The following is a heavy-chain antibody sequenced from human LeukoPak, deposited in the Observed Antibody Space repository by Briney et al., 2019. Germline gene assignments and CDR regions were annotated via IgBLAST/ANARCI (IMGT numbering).Heavy chain of an antibody. V-gene: IGHV3-23*01. D-gene: IGHD3-16*02. CDR1: GFPFTSYA. CDR2: ISGSGGST. Sequence: GGSLRLSCAASGFPFTSYALSWVRQAPGKGLEWVSAISGSGGSTYYADSVKGRFTISRDNSKNTLYLQMNSLRAADTAVYYCAKERSGADYVWGSYRSALDYWGQGTLVTVSS. J-gene: IGHJ4*02. CDR3: AKERSGADYVWGSYRSALDY.